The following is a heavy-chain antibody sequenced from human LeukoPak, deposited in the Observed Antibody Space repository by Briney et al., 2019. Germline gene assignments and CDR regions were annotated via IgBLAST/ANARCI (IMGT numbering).Heavy chain of an antibody. J-gene: IGHJ3*02. CDR3: ARGVAAAGTIVAFDI. CDR1: GGSFSGYY. V-gene: IGHV4-34*01. Sequence: PSETLSLTCAVYGGSFSGYYWSWIRQPPGKGLEWIGEINHSGSTNYNPSLKSRVTISVDTSKNQFSLKLSSVTAADTAVYYCARGVAAAGTIVAFDIWGQGTMITVSS. CDR2: INHSGST. D-gene: IGHD6-13*01.